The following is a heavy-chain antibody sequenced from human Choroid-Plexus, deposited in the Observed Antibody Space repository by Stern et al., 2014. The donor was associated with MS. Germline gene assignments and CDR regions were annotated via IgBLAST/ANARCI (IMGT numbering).Heavy chain of an antibody. CDR3: AKDRQYLTYFFDH. J-gene: IGHJ5*02. Sequence: DQLVESGGGVVQPGRPLRLSCVASGFTFGSCAMHWVRQAPGMGLEWVAGVSYDGSNKYYADSVKGRFTISRDNSQNTLYMQMSSLRPEDTAVYYCAKDRQYLTYFFDHWGQGSLVTVSS. CDR1: GFTFGSCA. V-gene: IGHV3-30*18. D-gene: IGHD2/OR15-2a*01. CDR2: VSYDGSNK.